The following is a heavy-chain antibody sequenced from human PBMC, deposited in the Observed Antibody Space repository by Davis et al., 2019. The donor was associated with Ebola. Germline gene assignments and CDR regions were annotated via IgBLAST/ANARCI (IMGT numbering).Heavy chain of an antibody. Sequence: AASVKVSCKTSGYTFINYAIRWVRQAPGQGLKWMGWLNLYNGLTNFAQKFQGRVTMTTDTSTTTTYMELRSLISDDTAVYYCARLPINSGNYYSFVYWGQGTLVTVSS. J-gene: IGHJ4*02. D-gene: IGHD1-26*01. CDR2: LNLYNGLT. V-gene: IGHV1-18*01. CDR3: ARLPINSGNYYSFVY. CDR1: GYTFINYA.